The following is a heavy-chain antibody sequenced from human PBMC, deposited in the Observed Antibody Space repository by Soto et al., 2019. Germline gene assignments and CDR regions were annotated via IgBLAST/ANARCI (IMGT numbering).Heavy chain of an antibody. J-gene: IGHJ6*02. CDR3: ARDQSPSSGWPGMDV. CDR1: GYTFTDYY. D-gene: IGHD6-19*01. Sequence: ASVKVSCKASGYTFTDYYMHWVRQAPGQGLEWMGWINPNSGGTNYAQKFQGRVTMARDTSISTAYMELNRLRSDDTAVYYCARDQSPSSGWPGMDVWGQGTTVTVSS. CDR2: INPNSGGT. V-gene: IGHV1-2*02.